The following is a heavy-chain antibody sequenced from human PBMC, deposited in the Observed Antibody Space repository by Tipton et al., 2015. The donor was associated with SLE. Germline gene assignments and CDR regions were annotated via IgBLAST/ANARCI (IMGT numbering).Heavy chain of an antibody. V-gene: IGHV4-38-2*02. J-gene: IGHJ4*02. Sequence: TLSLTCTVSGGSISSGYFWGWIRQPPGKGLEFIGTIYHSGSTYYSPSLKSRVTISVDTSKNQFSLKLTSVTAADTAVYYCARGIMGDHDYWGQGTLVTVSS. CDR2: IYHSGST. CDR1: GGSISSGYF. D-gene: IGHD3-16*01. CDR3: ARGIMGDHDY.